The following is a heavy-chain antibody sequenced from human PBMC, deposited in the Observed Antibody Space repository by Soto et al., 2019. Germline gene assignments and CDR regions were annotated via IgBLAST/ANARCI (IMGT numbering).Heavy chain of an antibody. CDR2: ISYDGSNK. J-gene: IGHJ4*02. V-gene: IGHV3-30-3*01. CDR1: GFTFSSYA. D-gene: IGHD3-22*01. Sequence: QPGGSLRLSCAASGFTFSSYAMHWVRQAPGKGLEWVAVISYDGSNKYYADSVKGRFTISRDNSKNTLYLQMNSLRAEDTAVYYCARAHSSGYYYVKGIDYWGQGTLVTVSS. CDR3: ARAHSSGYYYVKGIDY.